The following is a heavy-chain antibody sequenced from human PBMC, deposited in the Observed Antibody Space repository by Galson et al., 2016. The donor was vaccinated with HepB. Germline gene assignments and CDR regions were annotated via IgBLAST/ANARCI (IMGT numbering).Heavy chain of an antibody. D-gene: IGHD3-10*01. CDR1: GFSVSSND. J-gene: IGHJ4*02. Sequence: SLRLSCAASGFSVSSNDMSWVRQTPGKGLEWVSVIYSGGSTYYADSVKGRFTISRDNSKNTLSLQMNSLRAEDTAVYYCARESRMVRGVITYFFDYWGQGTLVTVSS. V-gene: IGHV3-53*01. CDR2: IYSGGST. CDR3: ARESRMVRGVITYFFDY.